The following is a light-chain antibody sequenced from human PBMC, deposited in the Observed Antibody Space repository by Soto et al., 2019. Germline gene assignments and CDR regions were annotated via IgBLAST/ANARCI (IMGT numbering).Light chain of an antibody. J-gene: IGLJ2*01. V-gene: IGLV2-14*01. CDR1: SSDVGSYNY. CDR2: DVS. Sequence: QSALTQPASVSGSPGQSITISCTGTSSDVGSYNYVSWYQQHPGKAPKLMIYDVSNRPSGVSIRFSGSKSGNTASLTISGLQAEDEADYYCSSYTSSSTLFGGGTKLTVL. CDR3: SSYTSSSTL.